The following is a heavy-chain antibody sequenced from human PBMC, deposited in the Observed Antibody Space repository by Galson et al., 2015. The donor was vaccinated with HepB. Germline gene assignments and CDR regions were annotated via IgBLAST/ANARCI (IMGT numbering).Heavy chain of an antibody. CDR2: IYTSGST. J-gene: IGHJ3*02. CDR3: ARSITIFGVVIIDAFDI. CDR1: GGSISSGSYY. D-gene: IGHD3-3*01. Sequence: TLYLTCTVSGGSISSGSYYWSWIRQPAGKGLEWIGRIYTSGSTNYNPSLKSRVTMSVDTSKNQFSLKLSSVTAADTAVYYCARSITIFGVVIIDAFDIWGQGTMVTVSS. V-gene: IGHV4-61*02.